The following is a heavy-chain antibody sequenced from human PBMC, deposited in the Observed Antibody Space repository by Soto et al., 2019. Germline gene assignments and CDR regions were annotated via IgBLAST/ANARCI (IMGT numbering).Heavy chain of an antibody. CDR1: GYTFTSYG. D-gene: IGHD4-17*01. CDR3: ARGHYGDYSTYYFDY. J-gene: IGHJ4*02. Sequence: QVQLVQSGAEVKKPGASVKVSCKASGYTFTSYGISWVRQAPGQGLEWMGWISAYTGNTNYAQKLQGRVTMTTDTPTSTAYMELRSLRSDDTAVYYCARGHYGDYSTYYFDYWGQGTLVTVSS. CDR2: ISAYTGNT. V-gene: IGHV1-18*04.